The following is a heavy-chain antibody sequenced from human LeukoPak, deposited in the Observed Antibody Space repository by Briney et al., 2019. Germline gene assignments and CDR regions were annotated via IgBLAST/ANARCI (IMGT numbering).Heavy chain of an antibody. CDR3: AKSATTKIVVITKGYFDN. V-gene: IGHV3-30*02. J-gene: IGHJ4*02. Sequence: PGGSLRLSCAASGFTFSNYGMDWVRQTPSKGLEWVAFIRFDGSNKYYVESVKGRFAISRDNSKNTLYLQMNSLRAEDTAVYYCAKSATTKIVVITKGYFDNWGQGTLVTVSS. CDR1: GFTFSNYG. CDR2: IRFDGSNK. D-gene: IGHD3-22*01.